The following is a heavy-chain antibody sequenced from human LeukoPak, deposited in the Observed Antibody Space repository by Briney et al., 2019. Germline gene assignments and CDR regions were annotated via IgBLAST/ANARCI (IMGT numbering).Heavy chain of an antibody. J-gene: IGHJ3*02. V-gene: IGHV1-2*02. CDR1: GYTFTGYY. CDR3: ARRSTTVTTFVGVNDAFDI. Sequence: GASVKVSCKASGYTFTGYYMHWVRQAPGQGLEWMGWINPNSGGTNYAQKFQGRVTMTRDTSISTAYMELSRLRSDDTAVYYCARRSTTVTTFVGVNDAFDIWGQGTMVTVSS. CDR2: INPNSGGT. D-gene: IGHD4-17*01.